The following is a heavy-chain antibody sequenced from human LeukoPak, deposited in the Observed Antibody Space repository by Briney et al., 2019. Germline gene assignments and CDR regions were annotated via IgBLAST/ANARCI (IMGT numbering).Heavy chain of an antibody. V-gene: IGHV3-7*01. CDR1: GFTFSSYW. Sequence: GGSLRLSCAASGFTFSSYWMSWVRQAPGKGLEWVANIKQDGSEKYYVDSVKGRFTISRDNAKNTLYLQMNSLRAEDTAVYYCAREGSYSSSPIDYWGQGTLVTVSS. J-gene: IGHJ4*02. CDR3: AREGSYSSSPIDY. D-gene: IGHD6-13*01. CDR2: IKQDGSEK.